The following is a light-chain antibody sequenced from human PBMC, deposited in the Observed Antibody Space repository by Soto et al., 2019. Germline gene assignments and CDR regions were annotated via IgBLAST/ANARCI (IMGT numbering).Light chain of an antibody. CDR1: SSDVGSSNY. J-gene: IGLJ2*01. CDR3: CSHAGSYVV. Sequence: QSALTQPRSVSGSPGQSVTISCTGTSSDVGSSNYVSWYQQHPGKVPKLIISHVSKRPSGVPDRFSGSKSDNTASLTISGLQDEDEADYFCCSHAGSYVVFGGGTKSPS. V-gene: IGLV2-11*01. CDR2: HVS.